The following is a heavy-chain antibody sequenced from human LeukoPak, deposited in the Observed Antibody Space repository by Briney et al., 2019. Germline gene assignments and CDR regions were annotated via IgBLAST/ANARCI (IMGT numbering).Heavy chain of an antibody. V-gene: IGHV3-21*01. Sequence: GGSLRLSCAAAALTFSSYAMSWVRHAPGGWRGWVSSASTGSNYIYYADSVKGRFTISRDNDKTSLYLQMSSLRVEDTAVYYCARVFRPSLTVFIIRGAFDIWGQGTMVTVSS. J-gene: IGHJ3*02. CDR2: ASTGSNYI. D-gene: IGHD3-3*01. CDR1: ALTFSSYA. CDR3: ARVFRPSLTVFIIRGAFDI.